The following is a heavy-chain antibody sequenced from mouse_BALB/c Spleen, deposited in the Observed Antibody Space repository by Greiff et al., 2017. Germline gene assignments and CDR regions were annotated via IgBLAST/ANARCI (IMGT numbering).Heavy chain of an antibody. J-gene: IGHJ4*01. CDR2: IYPYNGGT. Sequence: EVKVEESGPELVKPGASVKISCKASGYTFTDYNMHWVKQSHGKSLEWIGYIYPYNGGTGYNQKFKSKATLTVDNSSSTAYMELRSLTSEDSAVYYCAREAAIYDAMDYWGQGTSVTVSS. CDR3: AREAAIYDAMDY. V-gene: IGHV1S29*02. D-gene: IGHD6-1*01. CDR1: GYTFTDYN.